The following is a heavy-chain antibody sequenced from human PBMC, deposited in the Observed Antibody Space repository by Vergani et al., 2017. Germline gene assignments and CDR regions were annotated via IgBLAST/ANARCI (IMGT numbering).Heavy chain of an antibody. J-gene: IGHJ6*03. D-gene: IGHD6-6*01. CDR2: IYYRGST. V-gene: IGHV4-59*08. CDR1: GGSISSYY. Sequence: QVQLQESGPGLVKPSETLSLTCTVSGGSISSYYWSWIRQPPGKGLEWIGYIYYRGSTNYNPSLKSRVTISVDTSKNQFSLKLSSVTAADTAVYYCARRQYSSSYYYMDVWGKGTTVTVSS. CDR3: ARRQYSSSYYYMDV.